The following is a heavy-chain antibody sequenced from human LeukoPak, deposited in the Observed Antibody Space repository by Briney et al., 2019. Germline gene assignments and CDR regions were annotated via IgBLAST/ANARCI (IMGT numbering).Heavy chain of an antibody. V-gene: IGHV3-15*01. Sequence: PGGSLRPSCAASGFSLSDAWMSWVRQAPGKGLECVGRMKPRGTTEDGEPMNDRFIVSRDDSKNTLYLQMNSLKAEDTGLYYCSQLSRGYWGQGTQVTVSS. CDR2: MKPRGTT. J-gene: IGHJ4*02. D-gene: IGHD2-15*01. CDR3: SQLSRGY. CDR1: GFSLSDAW.